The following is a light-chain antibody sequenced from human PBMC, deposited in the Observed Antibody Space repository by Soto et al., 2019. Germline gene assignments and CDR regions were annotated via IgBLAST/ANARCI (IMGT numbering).Light chain of an antibody. CDR2: KLS. V-gene: IGKV1-5*03. Sequence: DIQMTQSPSTLSASIGDRVTITCRASQSVDIWLAWFQQKPGKAAKVMIYKLSKLASGVPSRFSGSGSGTEFTLPISSLQPDDFATYYCQLYSGHSPWTFGPGTKVEI. CDR1: QSVDIW. J-gene: IGKJ1*01. CDR3: QLYSGHSPWT.